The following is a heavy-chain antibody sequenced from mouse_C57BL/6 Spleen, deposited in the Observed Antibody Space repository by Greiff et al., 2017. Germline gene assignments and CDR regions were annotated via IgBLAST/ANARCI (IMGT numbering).Heavy chain of an antibody. J-gene: IGHJ4*01. CDR3: ARMDDYGDYAMDY. Sequence: QVQLQQSGPELVKPGASVKISCKASGYAFSSSWMNWVKQRPGKGLEWIGRIYPGDGDTNYNGKFKGKATLTADKSSSTAYMQLSSLTSEDSAVYFCARMDDYGDYAMDYWGQGTSVTVSS. CDR2: IYPGDGDT. D-gene: IGHD2-4*01. V-gene: IGHV1-82*01. CDR1: GYAFSSSW.